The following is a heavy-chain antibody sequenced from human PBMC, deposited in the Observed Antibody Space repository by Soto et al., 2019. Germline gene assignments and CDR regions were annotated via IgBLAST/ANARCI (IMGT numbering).Heavy chain of an antibody. J-gene: IGHJ6*02. V-gene: IGHV3-30*18. D-gene: IGHD6-19*01. CDR2: ISYDGSNK. CDR1: GFTFSSYG. Sequence: GGSLRLSCAASGFTFSSYGMHWVRQAPGKXLEWVAVISYDGSNKYYADSVKGRFTISRDNSKNTLYLQMNSLRAEDTAVYYCAKDRGGYSSGWYSYYYYYGMDVWGQGTTVTVSS. CDR3: AKDRGGYSSGWYSYYYYYGMDV.